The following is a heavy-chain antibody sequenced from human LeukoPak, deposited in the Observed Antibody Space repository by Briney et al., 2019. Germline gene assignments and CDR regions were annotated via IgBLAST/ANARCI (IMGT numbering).Heavy chain of an antibody. V-gene: IGHV1-18*01. CDR3: ATIAAAAEFDY. CDR2: ISAYNGNT. D-gene: IGHD6-13*01. J-gene: IGHJ4*02. CDR1: GGTFSSYA. Sequence: ASVKVSCKASGGTFSSYAISWVRQAPGQGLEWMGWISAYNGNTNYAQKLQGRVTMTTDTSTSTAYMELRSLRSDDTAVYYCATIAAAAEFDYWGQGTLVTVSS.